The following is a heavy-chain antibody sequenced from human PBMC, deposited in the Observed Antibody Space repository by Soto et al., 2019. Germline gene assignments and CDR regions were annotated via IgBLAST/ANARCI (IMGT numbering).Heavy chain of an antibody. CDR3: ARSNTAMGDYYYYGMDV. CDR2: IYPGDSDT. Sequence: PGVPQKICCKGSGYSLSIYWIGWVRQMPGKGLEWMGIIYPGDSDTRYSPSFQGQVTISADKSISTAYLQWSSLKASDTAMYYCARSNTAMGDYYYYGMDVWGQGTTVTVSS. CDR1: GYSLSIYW. J-gene: IGHJ6*02. V-gene: IGHV5-51*01. D-gene: IGHD5-18*01.